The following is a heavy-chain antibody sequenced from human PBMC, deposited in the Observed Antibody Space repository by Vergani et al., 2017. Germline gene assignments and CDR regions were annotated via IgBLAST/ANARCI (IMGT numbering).Heavy chain of an antibody. V-gene: IGHV3-23*01. CDR1: GFTFSSYA. D-gene: IGHD5-18*01. CDR2: IWVSGGSK. CDR3: AKDLGTAMATYIWFDA. Sequence: EVQLLESGGGLVQPGGSLRLSCAASGFTFSSYAMSWVRQAPGKGLAWVSAIWVSGGSKYYADSVKGRFTISRDNSKNTLYLQMNSLRAEDTAVYYCAKDLGTAMATYIWFDAWGQGSLVTVSS. J-gene: IGHJ5*02.